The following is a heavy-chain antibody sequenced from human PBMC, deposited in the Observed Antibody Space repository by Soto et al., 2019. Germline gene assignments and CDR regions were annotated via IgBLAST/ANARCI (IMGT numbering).Heavy chain of an antibody. D-gene: IGHD2-21*02. CDR2: ITDTGGDA. CDR3: AKDDVSGDGLWLVSA. V-gene: IGHV3-23*01. Sequence: EVQLLESGGDLIQPGGSLRLSCVASGITFGSRAMSWVRQAPGEGLEWVSTITDTGGDAKYADSVRGRFTISRDNSKKTLYLQMSSLRADDTAMYYCAKDDVSGDGLWLVSAWGQGTPVTVS. J-gene: IGHJ5*02. CDR1: GITFGSRA.